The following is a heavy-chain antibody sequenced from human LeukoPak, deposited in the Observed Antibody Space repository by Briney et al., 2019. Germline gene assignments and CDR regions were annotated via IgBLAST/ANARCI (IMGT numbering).Heavy chain of an antibody. Sequence: ASVKVSCKASGYTFTGYYMHWVRQAPGQGLEWMGWINPNSGGTNYAQKFQGRVTMTRNTSINTAYMELSRLRSDDTAVYYCARAPQYYYGSGSYHWFDPWGQGTLVTVSS. V-gene: IGHV1-2*02. CDR3: ARAPQYYYGSGSYHWFDP. CDR1: GYTFTGYY. D-gene: IGHD3-10*01. CDR2: INPNSGGT. J-gene: IGHJ5*02.